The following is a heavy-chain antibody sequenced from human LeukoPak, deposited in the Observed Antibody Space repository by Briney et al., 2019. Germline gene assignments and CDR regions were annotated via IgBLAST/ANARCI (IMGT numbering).Heavy chain of an antibody. CDR3: ARDRYSSGWSFDY. CDR2: IWYDGSNK. J-gene: IGHJ4*02. CDR1: GFTFSSYG. D-gene: IGHD6-19*01. V-gene: IGHV3-33*01. Sequence: PGGSLRLSCAASGFTFSSYGMHWVRQAPGKGLEWVAVIWYDGSNKYYADSVKGRFTISRDNSKNTLYLQMNSLRAEDTAVYYCARDRYSSGWSFDYWGQGTLVTVSS.